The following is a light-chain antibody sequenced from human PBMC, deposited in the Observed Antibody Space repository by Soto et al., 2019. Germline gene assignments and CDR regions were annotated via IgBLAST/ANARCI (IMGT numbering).Light chain of an antibody. J-gene: IGKJ4*01. CDR1: QSISSY. Sequence: EIVLTQSPATLSLSPGERATLSCRASQSISSYLAWYQQKPGQAPRLLIYDASNRATGIPARFSGSGSGTDFTLTISRLEAEDFGLYYCQQRSNTFGGGTKVEIK. CDR3: QQRSNT. V-gene: IGKV3-11*01. CDR2: DAS.